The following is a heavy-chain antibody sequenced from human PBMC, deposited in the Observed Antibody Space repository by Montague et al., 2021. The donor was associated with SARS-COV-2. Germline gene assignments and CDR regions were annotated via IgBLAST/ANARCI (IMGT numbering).Heavy chain of an antibody. CDR1: GGSISSSTYY. J-gene: IGHJ3*02. V-gene: IGHV4-39*01. D-gene: IGHD1-14*01. CDR2: MYYRGST. CDR3: ARHDNREGGFDI. Sequence: SETLSLTCTVSGGSISSSTYYWAWIRQPPGKGLEWIGSMYYRGSTYYNPSLKSRVFISVDTTKKQLSLTLTSVTAADTAVYYCARHDNREGGFDIWGQGTKVIVSS.